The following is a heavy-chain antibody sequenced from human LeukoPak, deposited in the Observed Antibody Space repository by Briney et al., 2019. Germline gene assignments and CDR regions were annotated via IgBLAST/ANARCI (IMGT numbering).Heavy chain of an antibody. D-gene: IGHD3-22*01. CDR2: IYSGGST. J-gene: IGHJ4*02. CDR1: GFTVSSNY. CDR3: ARDLYADYYDSSGYTYNSMH. V-gene: IGHV3-53*05. Sequence: PGGSLRLSCAASGFTVSSNYMSWVRQAPGKGLEWVSVIYSGGSTYYADSVKGRFTISRDNSKNTLYLQMNSLRAEDTAVYYCARDLYADYYDSSGYTYNSMHWGQGTLVTVSS.